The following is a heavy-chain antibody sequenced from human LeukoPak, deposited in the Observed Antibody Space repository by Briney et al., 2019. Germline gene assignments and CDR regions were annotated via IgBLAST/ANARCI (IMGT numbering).Heavy chain of an antibody. CDR1: GFTVISNY. V-gene: IGHV3-53*01. J-gene: IGHJ4*02. Sequence: GGALTLSCPSSGFTVISNYRSWVRQPPGRGLEWVSVIYSGGSTYYADSVKGRFTISRDNSKNTLYLQMNSLRAEDTAVYYCAREVWFGEWGQGTLVTVSS. CDR2: IYSGGST. CDR3: AREVWFGE. D-gene: IGHD3-10*01.